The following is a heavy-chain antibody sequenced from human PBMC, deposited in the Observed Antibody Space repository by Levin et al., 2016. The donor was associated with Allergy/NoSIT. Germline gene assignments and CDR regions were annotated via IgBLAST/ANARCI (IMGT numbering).Heavy chain of an antibody. CDR3: ARDRFRGLGYYYYYGMDV. D-gene: IGHD3-16*01. J-gene: IGHJ6*02. CDR2: INPSGGST. Sequence: WVRQAPGQGLEWMGIINPSGGSTSYAQKFQGRVTMTRDTSTSTVYMELSSLRSEDTAVYYCARDRFRGLGYYYYYGMDVWGQGTTVTVSS. V-gene: IGHV1-46*01.